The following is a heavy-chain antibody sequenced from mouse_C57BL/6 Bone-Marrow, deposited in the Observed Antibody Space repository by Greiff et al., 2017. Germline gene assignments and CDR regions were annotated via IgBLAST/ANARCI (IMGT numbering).Heavy chain of an antibody. CDR1: GYSFTSYY. CDR3: ARVSYYGSSSWFAY. Sequence: QVQLQQSGPELVKPGASVKISCKASGYSFTSYYIHWVKQRPGQGLEWIGWIYPGSGNTKYNEKFKGKATLTADTSSSTAYMQLSSLTSEDSAVYYCARVSYYGSSSWFAYWGQGTLVTVSA. J-gene: IGHJ3*01. CDR2: IYPGSGNT. V-gene: IGHV1-66*01. D-gene: IGHD1-1*01.